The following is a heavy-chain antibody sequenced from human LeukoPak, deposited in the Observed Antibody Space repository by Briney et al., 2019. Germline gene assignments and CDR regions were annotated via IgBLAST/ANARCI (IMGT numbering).Heavy chain of an antibody. CDR1: GFTFRNYY. J-gene: IGHJ4*02. V-gene: IGHV3-11*01. CDR2: ISSSGNTI. Sequence: PGGSLRLSCTASGFTFRNYYMTWIRQAPGKGLEWVSYISSSGNTIYYADSVRGRFTISRDNARNSLYLQMNSLRGEDTAVYYCARDSRGVQWEPSFDYWGQGNLVTVSS. D-gene: IGHD1-26*01. CDR3: ARDSRGVQWEPSFDY.